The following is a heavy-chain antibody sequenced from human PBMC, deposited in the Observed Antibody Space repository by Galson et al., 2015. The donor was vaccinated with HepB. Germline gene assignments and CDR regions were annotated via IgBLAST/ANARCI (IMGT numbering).Heavy chain of an antibody. D-gene: IGHD2-21*02. CDR1: GFTFSSYA. V-gene: IGHV3-23*01. J-gene: IGHJ4*02. CDR3: AKVPSRQTGGFVVVTSHFDY. CDR2: ISGSGGST. Sequence: SLRLSCAASGFTFSSYAMSWVRQAPGKGLEWVSAISGSGGSTYYADSVKGRFTISRDNSKNTLYLQMNSLRAEDTAVYYCAKVPSRQTGGFVVVTSHFDYWGQGTLVTVSS.